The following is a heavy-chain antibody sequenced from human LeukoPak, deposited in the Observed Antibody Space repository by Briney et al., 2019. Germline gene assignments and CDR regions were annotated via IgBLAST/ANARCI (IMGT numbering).Heavy chain of an antibody. V-gene: IGHV4-31*02. Sequence: PQTLSPTCTVSGDSISSRDSYWSWIRQYPGKALEWIGFIYSSGTTNYNPSLRSRVTLSVDTSQNQFFLWLTSVTDADTATYYCVRNTDGRSNGDYWGQGTLVTVSS. CDR2: IYSSGTT. CDR1: GDSISSRDSY. J-gene: IGHJ4*02. D-gene: IGHD1-1*01. CDR3: VRNTDGRSNGDY.